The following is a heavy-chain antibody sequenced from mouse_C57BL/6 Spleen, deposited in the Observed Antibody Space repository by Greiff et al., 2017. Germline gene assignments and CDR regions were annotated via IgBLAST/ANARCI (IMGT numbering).Heavy chain of an antibody. D-gene: IGHD1-1*01. V-gene: IGHV1-26*01. CDR1: GYTFTDYY. CDR3: ARVYYYGSSYDWYFDV. CDR2: INPNTGGT. J-gene: IGHJ1*03. Sequence: EVQLQQSGPELVKPGASVKISCMASGYTFTDYYMNWVKQSHGKSLEWIGDINPNTGGTSYNQKFKGKATLTVDKSSSTAYMELRSLTSEDSAVYYGARVYYYGSSYDWYFDVWGTGTTVTVSS.